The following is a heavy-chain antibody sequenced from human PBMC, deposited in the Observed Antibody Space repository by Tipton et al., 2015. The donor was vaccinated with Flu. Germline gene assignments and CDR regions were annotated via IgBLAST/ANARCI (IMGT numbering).Heavy chain of an antibody. Sequence: QLVQSGAEVKKPGASVKVSCKASGYTFTSYYMHWVRQAPGQGLEWMGIINPSGGSTSYAQKLQGRVTMTRDTSTSTVYMELSSLRSEDTAVYYCARDPSGWGLFDYWGQGTLVTVSS. D-gene: IGHD6-19*01. CDR1: GYTFTSYY. CDR3: ARDPSGWGLFDY. V-gene: IGHV1-46*04. CDR2: INPSGGST. J-gene: IGHJ4*02.